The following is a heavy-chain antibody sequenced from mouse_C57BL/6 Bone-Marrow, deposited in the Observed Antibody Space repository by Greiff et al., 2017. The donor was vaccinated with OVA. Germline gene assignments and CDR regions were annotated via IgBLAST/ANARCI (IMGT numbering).Heavy chain of an antibody. D-gene: IGHD2-5*01. Sequence: VKLQQPGAELVKPGASVKMSCTASGYTFTSYWMTWVKQRPGQGLEWIGDIYPGSGSTNYTEKFTSKATLTVDTSSSTAYMQLSSLTSEDSAVYDWARRVSYYSNVYAMDYWGQGTSVTVSS. CDR3: ARRVSYYSNVYAMDY. J-gene: IGHJ4*01. CDR2: IYPGSGST. CDR1: GYTFTSYW. V-gene: IGHV1-55*01.